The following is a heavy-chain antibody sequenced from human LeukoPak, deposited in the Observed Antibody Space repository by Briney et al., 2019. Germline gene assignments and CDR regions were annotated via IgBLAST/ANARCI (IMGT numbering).Heavy chain of an antibody. D-gene: IGHD2-2*01. Sequence: ASVKVSCKASGYTFTGYYMHWVRQAPGQGLEWMGWINPNSGGTNYAQKFQGRVTMTRETSISTAYMELSRLRSDDTAVYYCARGTLIGSSTSPRYYYYMDVWGKGTTVTVSS. CDR2: INPNSGGT. CDR3: ARGTLIGSSTSPRYYYYMDV. CDR1: GYTFTGYY. J-gene: IGHJ6*03. V-gene: IGHV1-2*02.